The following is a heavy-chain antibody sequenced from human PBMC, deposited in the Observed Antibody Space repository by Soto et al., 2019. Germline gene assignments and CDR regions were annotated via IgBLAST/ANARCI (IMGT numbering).Heavy chain of an antibody. J-gene: IGHJ4*02. Sequence: GGSLRVSCAASGLTFSSYSMNWVRQAPGKGLEWVSSISSSSSYIYYADSVKGRFTISRDNAKNSLYLQMNSLRAEDTAVYYCARDISSRYRGGPFDYWGQGTLVTVSS. CDR1: GLTFSSYS. CDR3: ARDISSRYRGGPFDY. V-gene: IGHV3-21*01. D-gene: IGHD6-13*01. CDR2: ISSSSSYI.